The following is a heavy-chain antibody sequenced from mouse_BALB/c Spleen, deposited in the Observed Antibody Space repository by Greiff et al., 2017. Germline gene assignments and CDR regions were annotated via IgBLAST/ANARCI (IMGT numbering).Heavy chain of an antibody. D-gene: IGHD2-14*01. CDR3: ERKTLYRYDGTFAY. J-gene: IGHJ3*01. CDR2: IYPGDGDT. Sequence: QVQLKQPGAALVKPGASVKLSCKASGYAFSSSWMNWVKQRPGQGLEWIGRIYPGDGDTNYNGKFKGKATLTADKSSSTAYMQLSSLTSVDSAVYFCERKTLYRYDGTFAYWGQGTLVTVAA. CDR1: GYAFSSSW. V-gene: IGHV1-80*01.